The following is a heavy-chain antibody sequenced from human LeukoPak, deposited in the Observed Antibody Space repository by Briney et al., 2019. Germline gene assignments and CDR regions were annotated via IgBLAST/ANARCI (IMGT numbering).Heavy chain of an antibody. V-gene: IGHV1-8*01. CDR1: GYTFTRYD. Sequence: ASVKVSCKASGYTFTRYDMNWVRQATGQGLEWMGWMNPNSGNTGYAQKFKGRVTMPRTTSIGKAYMELSSLRSEDTAVYYCARTEASWYRRKNWFDPWGQRTLVTVSS. J-gene: IGHJ5*02. CDR2: MNPNSGNT. D-gene: IGHD6-13*01. CDR3: ARTEASWYRRKNWFDP.